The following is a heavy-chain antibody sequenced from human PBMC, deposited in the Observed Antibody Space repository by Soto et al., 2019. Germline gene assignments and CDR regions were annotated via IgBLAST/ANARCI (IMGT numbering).Heavy chain of an antibody. CDR3: AKDAWSYLDY. Sequence: GGSLRLSCAASGFTFSSYAMHWVRQAPGKGLEWVAVISYDGSNKYYADSVRGRFTISRDNSKNTLYLQMNSLRAEDTAVYYCAKDAWSYLDYWGQGTLVTVSS. CDR1: GFTFSSYA. J-gene: IGHJ4*02. CDR2: ISYDGSNK. D-gene: IGHD3-3*01. V-gene: IGHV3-30-3*01.